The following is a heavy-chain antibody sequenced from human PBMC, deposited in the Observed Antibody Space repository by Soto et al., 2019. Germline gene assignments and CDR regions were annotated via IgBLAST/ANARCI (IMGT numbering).Heavy chain of an antibody. D-gene: IGHD3-10*01. J-gene: IGHJ4*02. CDR1: GGSISSYY. V-gene: IGHV4-59*12. CDR2: IYYSGST. Sequence: SETLSLTCTVSGGSISSYYWSWIRQPPGKGLEWIGYIYYSGSTYYNPSLKSRVTISIDTSQNQFSLKLSSVTAADTAVYYCARGGSLWFGESHPFDYWGQGTLVTVSS. CDR3: ARGGSLWFGESHPFDY.